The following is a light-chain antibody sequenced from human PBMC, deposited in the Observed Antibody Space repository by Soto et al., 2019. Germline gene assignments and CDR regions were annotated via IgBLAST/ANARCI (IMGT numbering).Light chain of an antibody. V-gene: IGKV3-20*01. CDR3: QQYGSSPIT. Sequence: EIVLTQSPATLSLSPGERATLSCRASQSVSSYLAWYQQKPGQAPRLLIYATSSRATGIPDRFSGSGSGTDFSLTISRLEPEDFAVYYCQQYGSSPITYGQGTRLEI. J-gene: IGKJ5*01. CDR1: QSVSSY. CDR2: ATS.